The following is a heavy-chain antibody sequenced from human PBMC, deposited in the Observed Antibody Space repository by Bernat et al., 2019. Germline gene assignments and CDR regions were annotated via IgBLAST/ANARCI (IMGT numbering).Heavy chain of an antibody. J-gene: IGHJ4*02. Sequence: QVQLVQSGAEVKKPGASVKVSCKASGYTSTSYGISWVRQAPGQGLEWMGWIIPIFGTANYAQKFQGRVTITADESTSTAYMELSSLRSEDTAVYYCARPGQAEGNNKFDYWGQGTLVTV. D-gene: IGHD1-14*01. CDR1: GYTSTSYG. V-gene: IGHV1-69*13. CDR2: IIPIFGTA. CDR3: ARPGQAEGNNKFDY.